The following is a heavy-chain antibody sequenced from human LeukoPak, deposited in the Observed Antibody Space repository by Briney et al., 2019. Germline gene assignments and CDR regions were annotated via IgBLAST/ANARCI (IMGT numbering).Heavy chain of an antibody. CDR3: ARSPNYYDSSGYFDY. J-gene: IGHJ4*02. CDR1: GGTFSSYA. Sequence: AASVKVSCKASGGTFSSYAISWVRQAPGQGLEWMGGIIPIFGTANYAQKFQGRVTITADESTSTAYMELSSLRSEDTAVYYCARSPNYYDSSGYFDYWGQGTLVTVSS. D-gene: IGHD3-22*01. CDR2: IIPIFGTA. V-gene: IGHV1-69*13.